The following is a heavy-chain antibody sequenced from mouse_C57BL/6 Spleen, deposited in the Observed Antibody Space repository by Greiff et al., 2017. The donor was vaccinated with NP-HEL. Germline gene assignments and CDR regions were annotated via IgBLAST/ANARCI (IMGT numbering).Heavy chain of an antibody. CDR1: GFTFTDYY. J-gene: IGHJ3*01. V-gene: IGHV7-3*01. CDR3: ARYRANWDGFAY. D-gene: IGHD4-1*02. Sequence: EVQLKESGGGLVQPGGSLSLSCAASGFTFTDYYMSWVRQPPGKALEWLGFIRNKANGYTTEYSASVKGRFTISRDNSQSILYLQMNALRAEDSATYYCARYRANWDGFAYWGQGTLVTVSA. CDR2: IRNKANGYTT.